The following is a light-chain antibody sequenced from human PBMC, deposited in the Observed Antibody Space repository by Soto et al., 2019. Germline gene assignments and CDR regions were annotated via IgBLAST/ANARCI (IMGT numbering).Light chain of an antibody. CDR3: QQYNSYPRT. Sequence: DIQMTQSPSTLSASVGDRVTITCRASQTISTWVTWYQQKPGGAPQLLIYRASTLESGVPSRFSGSGSGTEFTLTISSLQPDVFATYYYQQYNSYPRTFGQGTKLAIK. CDR1: QTISTW. V-gene: IGKV1-5*03. CDR2: RAS. J-gene: IGKJ1*01.